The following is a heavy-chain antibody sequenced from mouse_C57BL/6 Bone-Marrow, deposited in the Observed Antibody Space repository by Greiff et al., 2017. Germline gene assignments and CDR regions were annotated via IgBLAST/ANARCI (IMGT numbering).Heavy chain of an antibody. CDR2: INPSSGYT. Sequence: VMLVESGAELAKPGASVTLSCKASGYTFTRYWMHWVKQRPGQGLDWIGYINPSSGYTKYNQKFKDKATLTADKSSSTAYMQLSSLTYEDSAVYYCARRTGRVFAYWGQGTLVTVSA. CDR3: ARRTGRVFAY. V-gene: IGHV1-7*01. D-gene: IGHD4-1*01. J-gene: IGHJ3*01. CDR1: GYTFTRYW.